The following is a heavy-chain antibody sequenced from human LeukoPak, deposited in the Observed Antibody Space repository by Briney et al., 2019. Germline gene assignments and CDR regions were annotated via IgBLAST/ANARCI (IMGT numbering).Heavy chain of an antibody. D-gene: IGHD4-17*01. J-gene: IGHJ4*02. Sequence: PSETLSLTCTVSGDSISSNSWSWIRQPAGKGLEWIGRIHNSGSTNYNASLIGRVTMSLDMSKNQFSLKLSSVTAADTAVYYCAREDDYGDYDYWGQGTLVTVSS. V-gene: IGHV4-4*07. CDR2: IHNSGST. CDR3: AREDDYGDYDY. CDR1: GDSISSNS.